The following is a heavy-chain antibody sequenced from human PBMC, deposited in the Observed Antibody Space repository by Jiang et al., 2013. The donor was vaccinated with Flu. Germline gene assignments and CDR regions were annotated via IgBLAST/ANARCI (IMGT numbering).Heavy chain of an antibody. CDR2: INPHSGVT. D-gene: IGHD6-6*01. CDR1: GYTFTDYY. V-gene: IGHV1-2*02. Sequence: SGAEVKKPGASVEVSCKASGYTFTDYYLHWVREAPGQGLEWMGWINPHSGVTNHAQKFQGRVAMTRDKSISTVYMELTGLRSDDTAVYYCARDGTLAARPYFYYGMDVWGQGTTVTVSS. CDR3: ARDGTLAARPYFYYGMDV. J-gene: IGHJ6*02.